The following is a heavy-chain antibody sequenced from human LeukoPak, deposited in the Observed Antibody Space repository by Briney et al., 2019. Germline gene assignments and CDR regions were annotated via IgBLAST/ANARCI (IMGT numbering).Heavy chain of an antibody. Sequence: SQTLSLTCTVSGGSISSGGYYWSWIRQHPGKGLEWIGYIYYSGSTYYNPSLKSRVTISVDTSKNQFSLKLNSVTAADTAVYYCARDPMDDNWFDPWGQGTLVTLSS. CDR3: ARDPMDDNWFDP. CDR2: IYYSGST. CDR1: GGSISSGGYY. V-gene: IGHV4-31*03. J-gene: IGHJ5*02. D-gene: IGHD3-10*01.